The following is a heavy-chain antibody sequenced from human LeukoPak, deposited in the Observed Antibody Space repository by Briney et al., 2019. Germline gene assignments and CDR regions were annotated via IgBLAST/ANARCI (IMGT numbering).Heavy chain of an antibody. J-gene: IGHJ4*02. CDR1: GFTFSDYY. CDR3: ARDIRAVGVTLYFDY. V-gene: IGHV3-11*01. CDR2: ISGGGDDI. Sequence: GGSLRLSCAASGFTFSDYYMSWIRQAPGMGLEWLSYISGGGDDIHYADSVKGRFTISRDNAKNSLYLQMNSLRAEDTAMHYCARDIRAVGVTLYFDYWGQGILVTVSS. D-gene: IGHD1-26*01.